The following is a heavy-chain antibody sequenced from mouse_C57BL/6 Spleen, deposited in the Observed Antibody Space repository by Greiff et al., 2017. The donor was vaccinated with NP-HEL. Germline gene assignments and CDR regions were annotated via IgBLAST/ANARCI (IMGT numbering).Heavy chain of an antibody. D-gene: IGHD2-9*01. J-gene: IGHJ4*01. CDR2: IHPNSGST. CDR3: ARPTMVTTRAMDY. V-gene: IGHV1-64*01. CDR1: GYTFTSYW. Sequence: VQLQQPGAELVKPGASVKLSCKASGYTFTSYWMHWVKQRPGQGLEWIGMIHPNSGSTNYNEKFKSKATLTVDKSSSTAYMQLSSLTSEDSAVYYCARPTMVTTRAMDYWGQGTSVTVSS.